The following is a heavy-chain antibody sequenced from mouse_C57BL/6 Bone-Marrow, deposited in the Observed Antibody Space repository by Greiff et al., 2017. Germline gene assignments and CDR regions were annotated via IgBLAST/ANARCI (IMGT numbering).Heavy chain of an antibody. CDR2: ISYDGSN. Sequence: EVQLVESGPGLVKPSQSLSLTCSVTGYSITSGYYWNWIRQFPGNKLEWMGYISYDGSNNYNPSLQNRISITRDTSKNQFFLKLNSVTTEDTATYYCARGGYGAWFAYWGQGTLVTVSA. J-gene: IGHJ3*01. D-gene: IGHD2-2*01. V-gene: IGHV3-6*01. CDR1: GYSITSGYY. CDR3: ARGGYGAWFAY.